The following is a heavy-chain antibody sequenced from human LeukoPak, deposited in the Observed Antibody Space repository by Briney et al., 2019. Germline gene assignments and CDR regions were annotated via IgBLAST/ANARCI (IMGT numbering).Heavy chain of an antibody. CDR2: INPSGGST. Sequence: ASVKVSCKASGGTFSSYAISWVRQAPGQGLEWMGIINPSGGSTSYAQKFQGRVTMTRDTSTSTVYMELSSLRSEDTAVYYCALYCFDSSGYSGFDPWGQGTLVTVSS. D-gene: IGHD3-22*01. CDR3: ALYCFDSSGYSGFDP. CDR1: GGTFSSYA. V-gene: IGHV1-46*01. J-gene: IGHJ5*02.